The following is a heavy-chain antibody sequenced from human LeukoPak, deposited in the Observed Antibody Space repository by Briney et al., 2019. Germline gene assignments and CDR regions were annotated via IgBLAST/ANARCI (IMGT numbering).Heavy chain of an antibody. Sequence: SVKVSCKASGGTFSSYAISWVRQAPGQGLEWMGRIIPIFGTANYAQKFQGRVTITTGESTSTAYMELSSLRSEDTAVYYCARDAMVRGVRFSFDPWGQGTLVTVSS. D-gene: IGHD3-10*01. V-gene: IGHV1-69*05. CDR3: ARDAMVRGVRFSFDP. J-gene: IGHJ5*02. CDR2: IIPIFGTA. CDR1: GGTFSSYA.